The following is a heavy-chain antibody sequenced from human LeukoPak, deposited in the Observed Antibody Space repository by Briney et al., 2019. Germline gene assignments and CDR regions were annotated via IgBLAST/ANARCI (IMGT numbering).Heavy chain of an antibody. V-gene: IGHV4-59*01. CDR2: IYYSGST. J-gene: IGHJ4*02. D-gene: IGHD3-16*01. CDR1: GGSISSYY. Sequence: SETLSLTCTVSGGSISSYYWSWIRQPPGKGLEWIGYIYYSGSTNYNPSLKSRLTISVDTSKNQFSLKLSSVTAADTAVYYCARYDSRGSASTRFDYWGQGILVTISS. CDR3: ARYDSRGSASTRFDY.